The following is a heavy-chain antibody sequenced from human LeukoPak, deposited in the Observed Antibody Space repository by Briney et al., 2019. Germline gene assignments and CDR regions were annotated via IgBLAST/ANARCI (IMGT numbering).Heavy chain of an antibody. V-gene: IGHV4-34*01. CDR3: ARVPPDYNDLHDALDL. Sequence: PSETLSLTCAVYGGSFSGYYWSWIRQPPGKGLEWIGEINHSGSTNCNPSLKSRVTMSIDMPKNQFSLRLTSVTAADTAVYYCARVPPDYNDLHDALDLWGQGTVVTVSS. CDR2: INHSGST. D-gene: IGHD4-17*01. J-gene: IGHJ3*01. CDR1: GGSFSGYY.